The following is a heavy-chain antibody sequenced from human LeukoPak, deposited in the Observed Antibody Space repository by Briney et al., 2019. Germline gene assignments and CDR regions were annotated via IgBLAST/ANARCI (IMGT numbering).Heavy chain of an antibody. CDR3: ARDSASYGRFDY. V-gene: IGHV3-23*01. D-gene: IGHD5-18*01. J-gene: IGHJ4*02. CDR2: SSGSGSST. Sequence: PGGSLRLSCAASGFTFINYAMSWVRQAPGKGLEWVSVSSGSGSSTYYADSVKGRFTISRDDSKNTLYLQMNSLRAEDTAVYFCARDSASYGRFDYWGQGTLVTVSS. CDR1: GFTFINYA.